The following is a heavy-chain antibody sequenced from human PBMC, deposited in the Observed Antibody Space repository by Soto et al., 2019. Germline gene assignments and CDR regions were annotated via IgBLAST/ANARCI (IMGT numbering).Heavy chain of an antibody. J-gene: IGHJ4*02. D-gene: IGHD6-19*01. V-gene: IGHV5-51*01. Sequence: PGESLKISCKGSGYSFTSYWIGWVRQMPGKGLERMGIIYPGDSDTRYGPSFQGQVTISADKSITTTYLQWSSLKASDTAIYYCARLFDTSGWYDYWGQGTLVTVSS. CDR3: ARLFDTSGWYDY. CDR2: IYPGDSDT. CDR1: GYSFTSYW.